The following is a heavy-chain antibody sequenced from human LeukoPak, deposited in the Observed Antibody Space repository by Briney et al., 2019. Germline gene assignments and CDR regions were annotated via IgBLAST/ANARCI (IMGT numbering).Heavy chain of an antibody. V-gene: IGHV3-21*01. CDR2: ITSRSSYI. CDR3: ARVPHDIVVVVAATPDY. Sequence: GGSLRLSCAASGFTFGSYSMNWVRQAPGKGLEWVSSITSRSSYIYYADSVKGRFTISRDNAKNSLYLQMNSLRAEDTAVYYCARVPHDIVVVVAATPDYWGQGTRVTVSS. CDR1: GFTFGSYS. J-gene: IGHJ4*02. D-gene: IGHD2-15*01.